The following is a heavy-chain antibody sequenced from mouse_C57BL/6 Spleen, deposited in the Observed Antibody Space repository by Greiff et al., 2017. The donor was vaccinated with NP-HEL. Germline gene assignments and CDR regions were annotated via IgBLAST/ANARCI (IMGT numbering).Heavy chain of an antibody. V-gene: IGHV5-16*01. CDR2: INYDGSST. J-gene: IGHJ1*03. Sequence: EVKLVESEGGLVQPGSSMKLSCTASGFTFSDYYMAWVRQVPEKGLEWVANINYDGSSTYYLDSLKSRFIISRDNAKNILYLQMSSLKSEDTATYYCAREDYPHWYFDVWGTGTTVTVSS. CDR1: GFTFSDYY. CDR3: AREDYPHWYFDV. D-gene: IGHD2-4*01.